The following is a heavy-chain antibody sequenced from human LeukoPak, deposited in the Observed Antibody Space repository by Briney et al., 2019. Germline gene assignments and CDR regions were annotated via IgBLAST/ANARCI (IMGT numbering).Heavy chain of an antibody. CDR1: GFTFSIYA. CDR3: AKVAARRDYEAYFEY. Sequence: GGSLRLSCAASGFTFSIYAMSWVRQAPGKGLELVAAISSSGGTTYYADSMRGRFSISRDNSKSMLYLEMSSLRADDTAVYYCAKVAARRDYEAYFEYWGQGTQVTVSS. J-gene: IGHJ4*02. CDR2: ISSSGGTT. V-gene: IGHV3-23*01. D-gene: IGHD5-24*01.